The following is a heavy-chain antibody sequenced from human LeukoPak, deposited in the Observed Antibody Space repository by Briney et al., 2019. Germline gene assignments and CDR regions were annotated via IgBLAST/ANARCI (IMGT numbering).Heavy chain of an antibody. CDR3: ARDQARTTTWYLYMNF. CDR2: IDPDSGVT. V-gene: IGHV1-2*06. Sequence: ASVKVSCKASGYTFTGYYIHWVRQAPGQGLEWMGRIDPDSGVTNSAQKFQARVTMTRDTSITTAYMELSGLRSDDTAVYYYARDQARTTTWYLYMNFWGQGTLVTVSS. D-gene: IGHD3/OR15-3a*01. CDR1: GYTFTGYY. J-gene: IGHJ4*02.